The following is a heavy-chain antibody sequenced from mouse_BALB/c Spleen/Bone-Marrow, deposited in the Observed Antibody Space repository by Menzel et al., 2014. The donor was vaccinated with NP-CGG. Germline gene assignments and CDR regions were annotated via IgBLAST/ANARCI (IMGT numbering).Heavy chain of an antibody. CDR1: GYTFTSYW. V-gene: IGHV1-69*02. J-gene: IGHJ4*01. CDR2: IDPSDSET. CDR3: ARALGDGYYYAMDY. Sequence: QVQLKESGAELVKPGAPVKLSCKAYGYTFTSYWMNWVKQRPGRGLEWIGRIDPSDSETHYNQKFKDKATLTVDKSSSTAYIQVSSLTSEDSAVYHCARALGDGYYYAMDYWGQGTSVTVSS. D-gene: IGHD2-3*01.